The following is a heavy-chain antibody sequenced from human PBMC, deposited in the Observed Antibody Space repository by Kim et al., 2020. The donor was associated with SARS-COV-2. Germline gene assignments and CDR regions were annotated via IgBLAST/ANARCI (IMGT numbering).Heavy chain of an antibody. Sequence: SVKVSCKASGGTFSSYAISWVRQAPGQGLEWMGGSIPIFGTANYAQKFQGRVTITADESTSTAYMELSSLRSEDTAVYYCARDLDYGDYSYYYGMDVWGQGTTVTVSS. J-gene: IGHJ6*02. D-gene: IGHD4-17*01. CDR3: ARDLDYGDYSYYYGMDV. CDR1: GGTFSSYA. V-gene: IGHV1-69*13. CDR2: SIPIFGTA.